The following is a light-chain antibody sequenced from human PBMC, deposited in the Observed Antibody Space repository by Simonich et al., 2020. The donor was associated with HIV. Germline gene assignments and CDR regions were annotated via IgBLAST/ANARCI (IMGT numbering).Light chain of an antibody. V-gene: IGLV1-40*01. CDR3: QSYDSSLSAWV. J-gene: IGLJ3*02. CDR2: GNS. Sequence: QSVLTQPPSVSGAPGQRVTLSCTGRSTNIGAAYDGHWYQQLPGTAPKLLIYGNSNRPSGVPDRFSGSKSGTSVFLAITGLQAEDEADYYCQSYDSSLSAWVFGGVTKLTVL. CDR1: STNIGAAYD.